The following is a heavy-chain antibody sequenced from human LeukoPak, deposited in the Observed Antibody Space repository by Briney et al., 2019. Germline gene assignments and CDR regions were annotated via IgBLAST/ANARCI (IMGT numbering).Heavy chain of an antibody. CDR3: ARVSAYSGSYAFDY. CDR1: GFTFSSYS. D-gene: IGHD1-26*01. J-gene: IGHJ4*02. Sequence: GGSLRLSCAASGFTFSSYSMNWVRQAPGKGLEWVSSISSSSSYIYYADSVKGRFTISRDNAKNSLYLQMNSLRAVDTAVYYCARVSAYSGSYAFDYWGQGTLVTVSS. CDR2: ISSSSSYI. V-gene: IGHV3-21*01.